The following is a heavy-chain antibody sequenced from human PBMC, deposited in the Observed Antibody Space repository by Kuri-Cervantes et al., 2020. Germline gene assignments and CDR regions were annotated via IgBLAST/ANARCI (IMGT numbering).Heavy chain of an antibody. V-gene: IGHV3-53*01. CDR3: ARDHGSYRTHLVA. Sequence: GGSLRLSCAASGFTVSSNYMSWVRQAPGKGLEWVSVIYSGGSTYYADSVKGRFTISRDNFKNTLYLQMNSLRAEDTAVYYCARDHGSYRTHLVAWGQGTLVTVSS. D-gene: IGHD3-10*01. CDR2: IYSGGST. J-gene: IGHJ5*02. CDR1: GFTVSSNY.